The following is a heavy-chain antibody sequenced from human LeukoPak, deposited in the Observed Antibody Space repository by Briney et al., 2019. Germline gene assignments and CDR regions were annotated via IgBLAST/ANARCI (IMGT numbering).Heavy chain of an antibody. CDR3: ARDREASVFNYYYYGMDV. V-gene: IGHV3-48*03. J-gene: IGHJ6*02. CDR2: ISSSGSTI. D-gene: IGHD1-26*01. Sequence: GGSLRRSCAASGFTFSSYEMNWVRQAPGKGLEWVPYISSSGSTISYADSVKGRFTISRANAKNSLYLQMNSLRAEDTAVYYCARDREASVFNYYYYGMDVWGQGTTVSVSS. CDR1: GFTFSSYE.